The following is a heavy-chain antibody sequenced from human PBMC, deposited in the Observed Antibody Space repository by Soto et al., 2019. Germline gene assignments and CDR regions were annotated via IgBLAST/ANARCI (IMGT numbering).Heavy chain of an antibody. CDR3: VNSSAATQGLYYYYGMDV. V-gene: IGHV3-23*01. J-gene: IGHJ6*02. D-gene: IGHD6-6*01. CDR1: GFTSSSYA. CDR2: ISGSGGST. Sequence: GGYLRLSCAASGFTSSSYAMSWVRQAPGKGLEWVSAISGSGGSTYYADSVKGRFTISRDNSKNTLYLQMNSLRAEDTAVYYCVNSSAATQGLYYYYGMDVWGQGTTVTVSS.